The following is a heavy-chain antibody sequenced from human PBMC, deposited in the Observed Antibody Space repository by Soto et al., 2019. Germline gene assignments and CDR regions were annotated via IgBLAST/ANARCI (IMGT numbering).Heavy chain of an antibody. Sequence: QVQLVQSGAEVKKPGASVKVSCKASGYTFTNYVMHWVRQAPGRSLEWMGWINAASGSTKYSRNFQGRVTITGDTSAITAYMELSSLRSEDTAVDYCARGRYYDSGSYYLDYWGQGTLVTVSS. D-gene: IGHD3-10*01. CDR2: INAASGST. J-gene: IGHJ4*02. CDR1: GYTFTNYV. CDR3: ARGRYYDSGSYYLDY. V-gene: IGHV1-3*01.